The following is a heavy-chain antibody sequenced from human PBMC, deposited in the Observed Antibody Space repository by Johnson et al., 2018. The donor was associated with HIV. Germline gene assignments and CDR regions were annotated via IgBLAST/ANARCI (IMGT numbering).Heavy chain of an antibody. Sequence: VQLVESGGGLVQPGGSLRLSCAASGFAFRTYWMVWVRQVPGKRPVWVARIYNDGSRTPSADSVRCRFTISSDNSKNTLCLQMNSLRVEDTPVSSCASGGPLSGSDECCFDVWGQGTMVTVSS. CDR2: IYNDGSRT. V-gene: IGHV3-74*03. CDR3: ASGGPLSGSDECCFDV. D-gene: IGHD1-26*01. J-gene: IGHJ3*01. CDR1: GFAFRTYW.